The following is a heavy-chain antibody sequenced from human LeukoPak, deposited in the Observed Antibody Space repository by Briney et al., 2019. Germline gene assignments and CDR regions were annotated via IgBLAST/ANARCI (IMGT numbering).Heavy chain of an antibody. CDR3: ARDDGAH. D-gene: IGHD3-10*01. J-gene: IGHJ4*02. CDR2: ISYDGSNE. CDR1: GFTFSSYA. V-gene: IGHV3-30-3*01. Sequence: PGGSLRLSCAASGFTFSSYAMHWVRQAPGKGLEWVAVISYDGSNEYYADSVKGRFTISRDNSKNTLYLQMNSLRAEDTAVYYCARDDGAHWGQGTLVTVSS.